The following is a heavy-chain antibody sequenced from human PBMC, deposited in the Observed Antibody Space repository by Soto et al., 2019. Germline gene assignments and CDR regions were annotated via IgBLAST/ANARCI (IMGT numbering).Heavy chain of an antibody. CDR1: GGTFSSYA. D-gene: IGHD3-22*01. Sequence: SVKVSCKASGGTFSSYAISWVRQDPGQGLEWMGGIIPILGTAKYSQKFQGRVTITADKSTSTAYMELSSLRSEDTAVYYCARTALGYDSSGTPYGMDVWGQGTTVTVSS. J-gene: IGHJ6*02. CDR2: IIPILGTA. CDR3: ARTALGYDSSGTPYGMDV. V-gene: IGHV1-69*06.